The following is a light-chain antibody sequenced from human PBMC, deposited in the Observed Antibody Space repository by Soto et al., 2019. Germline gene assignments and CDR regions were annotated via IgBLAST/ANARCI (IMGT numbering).Light chain of an antibody. Sequence: DIQMTQSPSTLSASVGDRVTITCRASQSISSWLSWYQQKPGKAPKLLIYDASSLESWVQSSYSSGGSGTEFNRTISSLQADDFENYYCQQYNSMGTFGQGTKVEIK. CDR1: QSISSW. CDR3: QQYNSMGT. J-gene: IGKJ1*01. V-gene: IGKV1-5*01. CDR2: DAS.